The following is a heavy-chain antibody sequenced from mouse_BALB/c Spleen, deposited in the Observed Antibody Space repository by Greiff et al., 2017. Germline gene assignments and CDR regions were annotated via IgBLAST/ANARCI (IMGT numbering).Heavy chain of an antibody. J-gene: IGHJ4*01. CDR2: IRNKANGYTT. D-gene: IGHD2-1*01. CDR1: GFTFTDYY. V-gene: IGHV7-3*02. CDR3: ASQPPLYGNYEYYAMDY. Sequence: EVMLVESGGGLVQPGGSLRLSCATSGFTFTDYYMSWVRQPPGKALEWLGFIRNKANGYTTEYSASVKGRFTISRDNSQSILYLQMNTLRAEDSATYYCASQPPLYGNYEYYAMDYWGQGTSVTVSS.